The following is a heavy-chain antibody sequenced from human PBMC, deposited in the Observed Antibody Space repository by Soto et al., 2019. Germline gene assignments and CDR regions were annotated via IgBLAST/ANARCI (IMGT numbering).Heavy chain of an antibody. CDR3: SGGVLGPYYYYGMDV. J-gene: IGHJ6*02. D-gene: IGHD3-16*01. V-gene: IGHV1-69*13. CDR2: IIPIFGTA. Sequence: GASVKVSCKASGGTFSSYAISWVRQAPGQGLEWMGGIIPIFGTANYAQKFQGRVTITADESTSTAYMELSSLRSEDTAVYYCSGGVLGPYYYYGMDVWGQGTTVTVSS. CDR1: GGTFSSYA.